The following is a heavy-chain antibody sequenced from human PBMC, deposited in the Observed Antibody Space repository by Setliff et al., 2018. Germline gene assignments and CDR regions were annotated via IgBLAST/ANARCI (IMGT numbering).Heavy chain of an antibody. V-gene: IGHV4-61*09. Sequence: SETLSLTCAVSGYSISSGSYYWSWIRQPAGKGLEWIGHIYTSGSTNYNPSLKSRVTISVDTSKNQFSLKLSSVTAADTAVYYCASYRQDVNYWGQGTLVTVSS. CDR1: GYSISSGSYY. D-gene: IGHD4-4*01. CDR2: IYTSGST. CDR3: ASYRQDVNY. J-gene: IGHJ4*02.